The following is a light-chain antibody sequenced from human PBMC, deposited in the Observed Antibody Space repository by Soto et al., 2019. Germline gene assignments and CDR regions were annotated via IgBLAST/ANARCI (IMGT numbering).Light chain of an antibody. V-gene: IGKV1-5*03. CDR1: QSINNW. J-gene: IGKJ1*01. CDR3: QQYETFSGT. CDR2: EAS. Sequence: DFQMTQSPSTLSASVGDRVAITCRASQSINNWLAWYQQKPGKAPKLLIYEASNLQSGVPSRFSGSGSGTKFTLTIASLQPDDFATYYCQQYETFSGTFGPGTKVEI.